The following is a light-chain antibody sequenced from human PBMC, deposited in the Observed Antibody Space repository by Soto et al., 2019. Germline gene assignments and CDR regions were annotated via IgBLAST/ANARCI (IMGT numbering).Light chain of an antibody. Sequence: DIQVTQSPSFLSASVGDRVTITCRASQGISSYLAWYQQKPGKAPKLLIYAASTLQSGVPSRFSGSGSGTEFTLTISSLQPEDFATYYCQQLNSYPLTVGGGTKVEIK. CDR3: QQLNSYPLT. V-gene: IGKV1-9*01. CDR2: AAS. J-gene: IGKJ4*01. CDR1: QGISSY.